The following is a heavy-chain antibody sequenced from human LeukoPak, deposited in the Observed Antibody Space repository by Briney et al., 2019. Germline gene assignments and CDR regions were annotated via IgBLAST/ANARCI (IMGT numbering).Heavy chain of an antibody. CDR3: QAYYYYYMDV. Sequence: GGSLRLSCAASGITFDGSPIHWVRQAPGKGLEWVVRIRSKTNNYETGYAASLKGRFLISRDESRNMSYLQMNSLKTEDTAVYYCQAYYYYYMDVWGKGTTVIVSS. CDR2: IRSKTNNYET. V-gene: IGHV3-73*01. J-gene: IGHJ6*03. CDR1: GITFDGSP.